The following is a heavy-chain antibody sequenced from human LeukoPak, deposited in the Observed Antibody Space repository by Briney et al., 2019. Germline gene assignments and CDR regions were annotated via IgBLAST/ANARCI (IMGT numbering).Heavy chain of an antibody. V-gene: IGHV4-34*01. CDR2: IHHSGST. Sequence: PSEALSLTCAVYGGSFSGYNWSWIRQPPGKGLERIGEIHHSGSTNYNPSLKSRVTISVDTSKNQFSLKLSSVTAADTAVYYCARARGLWAPLPTYYYYYYYMDVWGKGTTVTVSS. J-gene: IGHJ6*03. CDR1: GGSFSGYN. CDR3: ARARGLWAPLPTYYYYYYYMDV. D-gene: IGHD5-18*01.